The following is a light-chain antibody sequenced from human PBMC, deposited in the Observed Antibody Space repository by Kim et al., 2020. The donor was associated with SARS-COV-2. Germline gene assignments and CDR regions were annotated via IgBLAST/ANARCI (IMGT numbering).Light chain of an antibody. CDR2: GAS. J-gene: IGKJ1*01. CDR3: QQYGSSPWT. Sequence: SPGQSATLSCRASQSVGSSYLAWYQQKPGQAPRLLIYGASSRATGIPDRFSGSESGTDFTLSISRLEPEDFAVYHCQQYGSSPWTFGQGTKVDIK. CDR1: QSVGSSY. V-gene: IGKV3-20*01.